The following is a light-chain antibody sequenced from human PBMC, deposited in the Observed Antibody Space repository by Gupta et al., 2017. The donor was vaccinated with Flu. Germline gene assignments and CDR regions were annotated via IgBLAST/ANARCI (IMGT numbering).Light chain of an antibody. CDR2: EGS. CDR3: MQSIQLL. Sequence: DIVMTQTPLSLSVTPGQPASISCKSSQSLLHSDGKTYLYWYLQKPGQPPQLLIYEGSNRFSGVQGRFCGRGSATDFRLKRSRGEAEDVGGYGGMQSIQLLFDQGTQLEIK. CDR1: QSLLHSDGKTY. V-gene: IGKV2D-29*01. J-gene: IGKJ5*01.